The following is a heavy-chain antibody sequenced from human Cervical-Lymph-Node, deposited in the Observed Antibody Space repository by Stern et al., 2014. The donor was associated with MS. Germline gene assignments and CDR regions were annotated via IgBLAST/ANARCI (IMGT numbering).Heavy chain of an antibody. CDR2: ILYSGNT. Sequence: VQLLESGPGLVKPSETLSVTCTVSGGSISANHWSWVRQPPGKGLEWIGHILYSGNTDYNPSLKSRVTISVDTSKNQFSLKLSSMTPADAAVYYCARNSAFYYGSSGYYPYYFDSWGQGTLVTVSS. V-gene: IGHV4-59*01. CDR3: ARNSAFYYGSSGYYPYYFDS. CDR1: GGSISANH. J-gene: IGHJ4*02. D-gene: IGHD3-22*01.